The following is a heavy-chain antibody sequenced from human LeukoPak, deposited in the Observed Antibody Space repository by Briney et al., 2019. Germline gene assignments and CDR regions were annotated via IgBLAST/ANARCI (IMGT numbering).Heavy chain of an antibody. J-gene: IGHJ4*02. V-gene: IGHV1-2*02. Sequence: GASVKVSCKASGYTFTGYYMHWVRQAPGQGLEWMGWINPNSGGTNYAQKFQGRVTMTRDMSTSTVYMELSSLRSEDTAVYYCARASPPHYAGIAAAAPGYWGQGTLVTASS. CDR3: ARASPPHYAGIAAAAPGY. CDR1: GYTFTGYY. CDR2: INPNSGGT. D-gene: IGHD6-13*01.